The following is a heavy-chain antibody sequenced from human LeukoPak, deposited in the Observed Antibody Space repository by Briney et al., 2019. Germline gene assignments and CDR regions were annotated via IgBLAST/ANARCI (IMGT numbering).Heavy chain of an antibody. Sequence: PGGSLRLSCAASGFTFSSYAMHWVRQAPGKGLEWVAVISYDGSNKYYADSVKGRFTISRDNSKNTLYLQMNSLRAEDTAVYYCARERVEYRAYSYMGVWGKGTTVTVSS. D-gene: IGHD2-8*02. CDR1: GFTFSSYA. CDR2: ISYDGSNK. V-gene: IGHV3-30*01. CDR3: ARERVEYRAYSYMGV. J-gene: IGHJ6*03.